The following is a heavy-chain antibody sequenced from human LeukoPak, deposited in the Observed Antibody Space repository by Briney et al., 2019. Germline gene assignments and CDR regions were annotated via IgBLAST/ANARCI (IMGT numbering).Heavy chain of an antibody. J-gene: IGHJ4*02. CDR3: AREGGYCSSTSCPFDY. Sequence: GGSLRLSCAASGFTFSSYAMHWVRQAPGKGLEWVAVIWYDGSNKYYADSVKGRFTISRDNSKNTLYLQMNSLRAEDTAVYYCAREGGYCSSTSCPFDYWGQGTLVTVSS. V-gene: IGHV3-33*08. D-gene: IGHD2-2*01. CDR1: GFTFSSYA. CDR2: IWYDGSNK.